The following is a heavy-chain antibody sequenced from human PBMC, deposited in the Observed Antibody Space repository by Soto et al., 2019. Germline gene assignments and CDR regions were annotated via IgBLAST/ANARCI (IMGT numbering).Heavy chain of an antibody. V-gene: IGHV3-30*18. CDR3: AKDLIVLVPAWSPQSYYYGMDA. CDR2: ISYDGSNK. Sequence: GGSLRLSCAASGFTFSSYGMHWVRQAPGKGLEWVAVISYDGSNKYYADSVKGRFTISRDNSKNTLYLQMNSLRAEDTAVYYCAKDLIVLVPAWSPQSYYYGMDAWGQGTTVTVS. CDR1: GFTFSSYG. J-gene: IGHJ6*02. D-gene: IGHD2-2*01.